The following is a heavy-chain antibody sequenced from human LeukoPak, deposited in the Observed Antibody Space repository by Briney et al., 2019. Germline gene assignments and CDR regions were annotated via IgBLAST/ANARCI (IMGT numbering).Heavy chain of an antibody. CDR3: VTKGETL. CDR2: IWSDGSDK. D-gene: IGHD1-26*01. J-gene: IGHJ4*02. V-gene: IGHV3-33*08. Sequence: GGSLRLSCAASGFTFSSYAMSWVRQAPGKGLEWVAVIWSDGSDKYYADSVKGRFTISRDNSRNTLYLQMNSLRVEDTAIYYCVTKGETLWGQGTLVTVSS. CDR1: GFTFSSYA.